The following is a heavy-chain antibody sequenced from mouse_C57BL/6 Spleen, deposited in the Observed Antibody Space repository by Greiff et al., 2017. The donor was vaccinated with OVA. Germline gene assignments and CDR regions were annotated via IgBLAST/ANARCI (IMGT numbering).Heavy chain of an antibody. Sequence: EVKLMESGGGLVKPGGSLKLSCAASGFTFSSYAMSWVRQTPEKRLEWVATISDGGSYTYYPDNVKGRFTISRDNAKNNLYLQMSHLKSEDTAMYYCARARITTVVATPFAYWGQGTLVTVSA. CDR3: ARARITTVVATPFAY. CDR1: GFTFSSYA. V-gene: IGHV5-4*03. D-gene: IGHD1-1*01. J-gene: IGHJ3*01. CDR2: ISDGGSYT.